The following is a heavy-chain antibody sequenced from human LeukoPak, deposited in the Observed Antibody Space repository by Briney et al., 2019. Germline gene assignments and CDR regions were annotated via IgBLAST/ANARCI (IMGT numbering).Heavy chain of an antibody. CDR3: ARMQRGYSYVPDAFDV. Sequence: SQTLSLTCTVSGGSISSGTYYRNWIRQLAGKGLEWIGRLYTSGSTNYNPSLKSRVTILLDTSKNKFSLKLNSVTAADTALYYSARMQRGYSYVPDAFDVWGQGTMVTVSS. J-gene: IGHJ3*01. CDR1: GGSISSGTYY. V-gene: IGHV4-61*02. D-gene: IGHD5-18*01. CDR2: LYTSGST.